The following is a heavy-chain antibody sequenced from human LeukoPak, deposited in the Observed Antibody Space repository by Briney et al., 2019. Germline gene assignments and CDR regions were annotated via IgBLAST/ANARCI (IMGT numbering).Heavy chain of an antibody. CDR3: ARRGIKDVRGSKEYYFDY. CDR1: GYSFTSYW. J-gene: IGHJ4*02. CDR2: IYPGDSDT. Sequence: GESLKISCNGSGYSFTSYWIGWVRQMPGKGLEWMGIIYPGDSDTRYSPSFQGQVTISADKSISTAYLQWSSLKASDTAMYYCARRGIKDVRGSKEYYFDYWGQGTLVTVSS. V-gene: IGHV5-51*01. D-gene: IGHD3-16*01.